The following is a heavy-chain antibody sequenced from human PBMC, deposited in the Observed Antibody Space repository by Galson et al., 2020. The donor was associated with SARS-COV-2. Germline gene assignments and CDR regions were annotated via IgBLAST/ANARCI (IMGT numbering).Heavy chain of an antibody. D-gene: IGHD2-2*01. Sequence: SETLSLTCTVSGYSISSGYYWGWIRQPPGKGLEWIGSIYHSGSTYYNPSLKSRVTISVDTSKNQFSLKLSSVTAADTAVYYCAREGTPLVVPAAIGSDWFDPWGQGTLVTVSS. CDR2: IYHSGST. V-gene: IGHV4-38-2*02. J-gene: IGHJ5*02. CDR3: AREGTPLVVPAAIGSDWFDP. CDR1: GYSISSGYY.